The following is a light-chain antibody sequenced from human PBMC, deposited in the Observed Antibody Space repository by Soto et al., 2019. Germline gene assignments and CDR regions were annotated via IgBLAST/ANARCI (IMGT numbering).Light chain of an antibody. CDR1: QTISSTF. Sequence: EIVLTQSPGTLSLSPGERATLSCRASQTISSTFLAWYRQRPGQAPRLLIYGASSRATGIPDRFSGSGSGTDFTLTISRLEPEDFAVYYCQQYGGSPRTFGQGTKLEIK. CDR2: GAS. J-gene: IGKJ2*01. V-gene: IGKV3-20*01. CDR3: QQYGGSPRT.